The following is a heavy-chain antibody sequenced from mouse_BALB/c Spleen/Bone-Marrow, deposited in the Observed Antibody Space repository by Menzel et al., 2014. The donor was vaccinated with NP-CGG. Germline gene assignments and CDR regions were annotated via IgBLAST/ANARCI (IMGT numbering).Heavy chain of an antibody. CDR3: ARWLLGYAMDY. Sequence: QVQLQQSGAELVKPGASVKLSCKASGYTFTSYWMHWVKQRPGQGLEWIGEIDPSDSYTNYNQKFKGKATLTVDKSSSTAYMQLSRLTSEDSAVYYCARWLLGYAMDYWGQGTPVTVSS. J-gene: IGHJ4*01. D-gene: IGHD2-3*01. V-gene: IGHV1-69*02. CDR2: IDPSDSYT. CDR1: GYTFTSYW.